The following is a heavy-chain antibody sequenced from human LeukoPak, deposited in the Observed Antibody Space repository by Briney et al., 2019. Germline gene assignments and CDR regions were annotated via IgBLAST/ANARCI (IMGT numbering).Heavy chain of an antibody. J-gene: IGHJ4*02. D-gene: IGHD5-12*01. CDR3: ARSKSGYSGYDYFDY. CDR2: IYSGSST. V-gene: IGHV3-66*01. Sequence: PGGSLRLSCAASGFTVSSNYMSWVRQAPGKGLEWVSVIYSGSSTYYADSVKGRFTISRDNSKNTLYLQMNSLRAEDTAVYYCARSKSGYSGYDYFDYWGQGTLVTVSS. CDR1: GFTVSSNY.